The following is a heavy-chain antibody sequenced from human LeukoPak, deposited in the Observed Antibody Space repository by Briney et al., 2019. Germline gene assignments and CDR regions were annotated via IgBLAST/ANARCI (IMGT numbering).Heavy chain of an antibody. J-gene: IGHJ6*03. CDR2: INHSGST. CDR3: ARVNYDFWSGYFDYFYMDV. D-gene: IGHD3-3*01. Sequence: PSETLSLTCAVYGGSFSGYYWSWIRQPPGKGLEWIREINHSGSTNYNPSLKSRVTMSVDTSKNQFSLKLSSVTAADTAVYYCARVNYDFWSGYFDYFYMDVWGKGTTVTVSS. V-gene: IGHV4-34*01. CDR1: GGSFSGYY.